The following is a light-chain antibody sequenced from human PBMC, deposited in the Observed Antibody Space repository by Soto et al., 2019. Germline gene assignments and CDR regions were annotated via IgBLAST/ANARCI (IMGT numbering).Light chain of an antibody. CDR3: LSKTSSISYV. CDR2: EVS. Sequence: QSSLTQPASVSVSPGQSITISCTGTTSDVVGYNYVSWYQQHPCKVPKLLIHEVSNRPSGVSNRFSGSKSGNTASLTISGLQAEDEADYYCLSKTSSISYVFGTGTKVTVL. V-gene: IGLV2-14*01. CDR1: TSDVVGYNY. J-gene: IGLJ1*01.